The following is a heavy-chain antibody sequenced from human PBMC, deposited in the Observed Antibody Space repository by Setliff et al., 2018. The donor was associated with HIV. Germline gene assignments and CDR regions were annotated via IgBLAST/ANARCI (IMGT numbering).Heavy chain of an antibody. Sequence: SCTVSSDSISSSYWTWIRQPPGQGLEWIGYVHHSGSTKYNASLRSRVTMSVDTSKNLFSLTLRSVTAADTAVYYCASAGPYCGDDCPYNWLTPWGQGTLVTVSS. CDR1: SDSISSSY. CDR2: VHHSGST. V-gene: IGHV4-59*01. D-gene: IGHD2-21*02. J-gene: IGHJ5*02. CDR3: ASAGPYCGDDCPYNWLTP.